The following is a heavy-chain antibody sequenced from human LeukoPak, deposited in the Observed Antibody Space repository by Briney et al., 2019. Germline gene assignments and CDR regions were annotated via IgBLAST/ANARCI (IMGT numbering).Heavy chain of an antibody. CDR1: GFTFRNYA. V-gene: IGHV3-30*04. Sequence: GGSLRLSCAASGFTFRNYAMHWVRQAPGKGLEWVASISNDGTHQYYADSVKGRFTISRDNSKNTLYLQMNSLRAEDTAVYDCTRGGDQSTTVGYYMAVWGKGTTVIVSS. CDR2: ISNDGTHQ. J-gene: IGHJ6*03. CDR3: TRGGDQSTTVGYYMAV. D-gene: IGHD3-16*01.